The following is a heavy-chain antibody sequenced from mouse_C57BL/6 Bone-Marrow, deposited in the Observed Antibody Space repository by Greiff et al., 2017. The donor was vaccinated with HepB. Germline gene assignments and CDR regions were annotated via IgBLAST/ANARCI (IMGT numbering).Heavy chain of an antibody. Sequence: EVMLVESGTVLARPGASVKMSCKTSGYTFTSYWMHWVKQRPGQGLEWIGAIYPGNSDTSYNQKFKGKAKLTAVTSASTAYMELSSLTNEDSAVYYCTRYNYGSSYYFDYWGQGTTLTVSS. CDR1: GYTFTSYW. J-gene: IGHJ2*01. V-gene: IGHV1-5*01. D-gene: IGHD1-1*01. CDR2: IYPGNSDT. CDR3: TRYNYGSSYYFDY.